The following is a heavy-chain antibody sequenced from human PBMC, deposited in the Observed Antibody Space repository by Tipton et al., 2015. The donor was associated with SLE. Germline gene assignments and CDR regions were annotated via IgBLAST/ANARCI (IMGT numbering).Heavy chain of an antibody. CDR3: ARLREATGLFSKRGWFDP. V-gene: IGHV4-39*01. J-gene: IGHJ5*02. Sequence: TLSLTCAVYGGSMNTHIYNWGWIRQTPGQRMEWIGNIDYSGSTYYNPSLKSRVTISVDTSKNQFSLKMSSVTAADTAIYYCARLREATGLFSKRGWFDPWGQGNLVTVSS. CDR2: IDYSGST. D-gene: IGHD3-10*02. CDR1: GGSMNTHIYN.